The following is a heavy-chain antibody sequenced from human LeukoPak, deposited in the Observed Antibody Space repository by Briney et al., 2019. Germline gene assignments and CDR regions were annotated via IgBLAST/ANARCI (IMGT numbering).Heavy chain of an antibody. D-gene: IGHD3-10*01. CDR3: ASSGSYDH. J-gene: IGHJ4*02. Sequence: GGSLRLSCAASGFTFSSYAMSWVRQAPGKGLEWVSVIYSGGSTYYADSVKGRSTISRDNSKNTLYLQMNSLRAEDTAVYYCASSGSYDHWGQGTPVTVSS. CDR1: GFTFSSYA. CDR2: IYSGGST. V-gene: IGHV3-53*01.